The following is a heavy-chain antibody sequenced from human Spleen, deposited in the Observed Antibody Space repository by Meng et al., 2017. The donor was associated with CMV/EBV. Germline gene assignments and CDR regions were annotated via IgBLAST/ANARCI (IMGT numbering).Heavy chain of an antibody. V-gene: IGHV3-7*01. CDR3: AKVEDTGDATYYYGMDV. CDR1: GFTFSSYW. CDR2: IKQDGSEK. D-gene: IGHD7-27*01. Sequence: GESLKISCATSGFTFSSYWMSWVRQAPGKGLEWVANIKQDGSEKYYVDSVKGRFTIPRDNAKNSLYLQMNSLRAEDTAVYYCAKVEDTGDATYYYGMDVWGQGTSVTVSS. J-gene: IGHJ6*02.